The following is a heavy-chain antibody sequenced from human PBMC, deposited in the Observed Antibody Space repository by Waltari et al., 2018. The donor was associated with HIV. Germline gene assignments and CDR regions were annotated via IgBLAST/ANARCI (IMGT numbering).Heavy chain of an antibody. Sequence: EVQLVESGGGLVKPGGSLRLSCATSGLLFSSCTMNWVRPAPGKGLEWGSSDSNSDENKNYTDSLNGRFTISRDNAKNSLYLQMNSLRAEDTAVYYCADVHSSSSDVWGQGTTVTVSS. D-gene: IGHD6-13*01. CDR2: DSNSDENK. J-gene: IGHJ6*02. V-gene: IGHV3-21*02. CDR1: GLLFSSCT. CDR3: ADVHSSSSDV.